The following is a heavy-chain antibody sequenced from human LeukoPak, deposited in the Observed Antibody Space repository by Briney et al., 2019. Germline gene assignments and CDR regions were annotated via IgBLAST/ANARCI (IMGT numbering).Heavy chain of an antibody. CDR1: GGSISSYY. V-gene: IGHV4-59*01. CDR2: IYYSGST. CDR3: ASITMVRGVIVPD. D-gene: IGHD3-10*01. Sequence: SESLTLTCTVSGGSISSYYWSWTRQPPGKGLEWIGYIYYSGSTNYNPSLKSRVTISVDTSKNQFSLKLSSVTAADTAVYYCASITMVRGVIVPDWRQGTLDIVSS. J-gene: IGHJ4*02.